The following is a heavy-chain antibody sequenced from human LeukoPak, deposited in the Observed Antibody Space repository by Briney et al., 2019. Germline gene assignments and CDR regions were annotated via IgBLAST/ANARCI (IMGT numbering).Heavy chain of an antibody. D-gene: IGHD3-22*01. CDR1: GYTFTSYG. CDR3: AREGSDYYDSSGYEYFDY. CDR2: ISAYNGNT. V-gene: IGHV1-18*01. J-gene: IGHJ4*02. Sequence: GASVKVSCKASGYTFTSYGISWVRQAPGQGLEWMGWISAYNGNTNYAQKLQGRVTMTTDTSTSTAYMELRSLRSDDTAVYYCAREGSDYYDSSGYEYFDYWGQGTLVTVSS.